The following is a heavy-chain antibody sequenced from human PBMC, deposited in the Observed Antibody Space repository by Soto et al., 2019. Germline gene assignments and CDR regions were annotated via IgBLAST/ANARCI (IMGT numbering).Heavy chain of an antibody. CDR1: GFTVSSTH. CDR2: IFSSGES. V-gene: IGHV3-53*01. Sequence: GGSLRLSCAASGFTVSSTHMSRVRQAPGKGLEWVSIIFSSGESFYADSVKGRFTISRDSSDNTVYLQMHSLKAEDTAVYYCARGGIGMVRTFDHWGHGTLVSSSS. J-gene: IGHJ4*01. D-gene: IGHD3-10*01. CDR3: ARGGIGMVRTFDH.